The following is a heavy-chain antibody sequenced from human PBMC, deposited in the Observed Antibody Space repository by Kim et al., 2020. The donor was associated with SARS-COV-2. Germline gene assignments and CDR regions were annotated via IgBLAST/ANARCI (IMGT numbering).Heavy chain of an antibody. CDR3: AKGSGYCSGGSCYPDY. D-gene: IGHD2-15*01. Sequence: SGKGRFTISRDNSKNTLYLQMNSLRAEDTAEYYCAKGSGYCSGGSCYPDYWGQGTLVTVSS. V-gene: IGHV3-30*02. J-gene: IGHJ4*02.